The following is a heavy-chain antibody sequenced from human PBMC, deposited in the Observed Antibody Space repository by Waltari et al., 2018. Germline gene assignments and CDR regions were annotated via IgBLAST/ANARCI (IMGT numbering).Heavy chain of an antibody. Sequence: QLQLQESGPGLVKPSETLSLTCTVSGGSISSSSYYWGWIRQPPGKGLEWIGSIYYSGSTYYNPSLKSRVTISVDTSKNQFSLKLSSVTAADTAVYYCARHPRSSGWGWGFDYWGQGTLVTVSS. J-gene: IGHJ4*02. D-gene: IGHD6-19*01. CDR2: IYYSGST. CDR1: GGSISSSSYY. CDR3: ARHPRSSGWGWGFDY. V-gene: IGHV4-39*01.